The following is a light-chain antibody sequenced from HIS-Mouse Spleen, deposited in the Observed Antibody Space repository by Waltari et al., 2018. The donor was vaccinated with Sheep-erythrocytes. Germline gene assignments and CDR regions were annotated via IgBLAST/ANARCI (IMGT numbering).Light chain of an antibody. V-gene: IGLV2-11*01. Sequence: QSALTQPRSVSGSPGLSVTIPCTGTSRDVGGYNYVPWYQQHPGKAPKLMIYDVSKRPSGVPDRFSGSKSGNTASLTISGLQAEDEADYYCCSYAGSYNHVFATGTKVTVL. J-gene: IGLJ1*01. CDR3: CSYAGSYNHV. CDR1: SRDVGGYNY. CDR2: DVS.